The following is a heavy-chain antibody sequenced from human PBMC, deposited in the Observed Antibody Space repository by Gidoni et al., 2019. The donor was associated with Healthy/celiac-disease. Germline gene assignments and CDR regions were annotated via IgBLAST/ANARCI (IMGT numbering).Heavy chain of an antibody. CDR2: IYYSGST. Sequence: QVQLQESGPGLVKPSETLSLTCTVSGGSISSYYWSWIRQPPGKGLEWIGYIYYSGSTNYNPSLKSRVTISVDTSKNQFSLKLSSVTAADTAVYYCARDFRDTAMAPDAFDIWGQGTMVTVSS. CDR3: ARDFRDTAMAPDAFDI. V-gene: IGHV4-59*01. J-gene: IGHJ3*02. D-gene: IGHD5-18*01. CDR1: GGSISSYY.